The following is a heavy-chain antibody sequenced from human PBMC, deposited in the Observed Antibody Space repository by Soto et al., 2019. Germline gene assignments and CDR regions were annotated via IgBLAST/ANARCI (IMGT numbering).Heavy chain of an antibody. J-gene: IGHJ6*02. Sequence: EVQLVESGGGVVQPGRSLRLSCAASGFTFDDYAMHWVRQPPGTGLEWVAGTSWNSERIGYADSVRGRFTISRDNAKNSLYLQMNSLRAEDTALYYCVRDMGADYYYYGMDVLGQGTSVTVSS. D-gene: IGHD3-16*01. V-gene: IGHV3-9*01. CDR3: VRDMGADYYYYGMDV. CDR2: TSWNSERI. CDR1: GFTFDDYA.